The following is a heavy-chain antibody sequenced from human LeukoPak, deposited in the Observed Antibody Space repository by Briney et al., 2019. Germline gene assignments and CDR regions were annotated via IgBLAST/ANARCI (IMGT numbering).Heavy chain of an antibody. CDR3: ARPSAYGEDAFDV. V-gene: IGHV5-51*01. CDR1: GYSFTSYC. D-gene: IGHD2-21*01. CDR2: IYPGDSDT. Sequence: GESLKISCKGSGYSFTSYCIGWVRQMPGKGLEWMGIIYPGDSDTRYSPSFRGQVTFSADKSISTAYLQWSSLKASDTAMYYCARPSAYGEDAFDVWGQGTMVTVSS. J-gene: IGHJ3*01.